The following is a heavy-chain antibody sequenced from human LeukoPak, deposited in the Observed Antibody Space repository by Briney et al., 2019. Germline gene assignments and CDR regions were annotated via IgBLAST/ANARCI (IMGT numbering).Heavy chain of an antibody. CDR2: MNPNSGNT. Sequence: ASVEVSCKASGYTFTSYDINWVRQATGQGLEWMGWMNPNSGNTGYAQKFQGRVTMTEDTSTDTAYMELSSLRSEDTAVYYCATIGGYYXXTGXXGQGTLVTVX. CDR3: ATIGGYYXXTGX. J-gene: IGHJ4*02. V-gene: IGHV1-8*02. CDR1: GYTFTSYD. D-gene: IGHD3-22*01.